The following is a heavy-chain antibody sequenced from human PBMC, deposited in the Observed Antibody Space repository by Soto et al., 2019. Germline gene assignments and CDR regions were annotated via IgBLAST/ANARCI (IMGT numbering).Heavy chain of an antibody. V-gene: IGHV4-31*08. J-gene: IGHJ5*01. D-gene: IGHD2-8*01. CDR2: IYYSGST. CDR1: GGSISSGGYY. Sequence: PSETLSLTCTVSGGSISSGGYYWSWIRQHPGKGLEWIGYIYYSGSTYYNPSLKSRITINPDISNNQVSLHLNSVTPDDTAVYYCVRLIGNSWLDSWGQGTLVTVSS. CDR3: VRLIGNSWLDS.